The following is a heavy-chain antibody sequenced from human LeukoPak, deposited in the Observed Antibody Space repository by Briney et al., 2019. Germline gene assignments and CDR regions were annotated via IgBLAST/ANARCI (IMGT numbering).Heavy chain of an antibody. V-gene: IGHV3-30-3*01. D-gene: IGHD5-12*01. CDR1: GFTFDDYA. CDR3: ARDKEWLYYYMDV. J-gene: IGHJ6*03. Sequence: GRSLRLSCAASGFTFDDYAMHWVRQAPGKGLEWVAVISYDGSNKYYADSVKGRFTISRDNSKNTLYLQMNSLRAEDTAVYYCARDKEWLYYYMDVWGKGTTVTVSS. CDR2: ISYDGSNK.